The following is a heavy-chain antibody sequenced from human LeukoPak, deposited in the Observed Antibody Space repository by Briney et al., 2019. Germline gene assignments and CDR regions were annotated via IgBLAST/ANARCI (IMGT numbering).Heavy chain of an antibody. CDR3: AKGLGIVGATTAPDY. V-gene: IGHV3-23*01. Sequence: GGSLRLSCAASGFTSSSYAMSWVRQAPGKGLEWVSAISGSGGSTYYADSVKGRFTISRDNSKNTLYLQMNSLRAEDTAVYYCAKGLGIVGATTAPDYWGQGTLVTVSS. CDR2: ISGSGGST. J-gene: IGHJ4*02. D-gene: IGHD1-26*01. CDR1: GFTSSSYA.